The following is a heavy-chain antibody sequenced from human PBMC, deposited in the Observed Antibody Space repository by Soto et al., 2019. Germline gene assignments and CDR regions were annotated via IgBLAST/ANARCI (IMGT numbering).Heavy chain of an antibody. V-gene: IGHV4-31*11. Sequence: QVVLQESGPGLVKPSQTISLTCAVSGDSISSGGYSWNWIRQRPGKGLEWIAFIYHSGTTYFNLSLKSRIIISMDTSRNQFPLSLSSVTAADSAVYYCASLHDFGDYPEGFDIWGQGTMVTVAS. CDR3: ASLHDFGDYPEGFDI. D-gene: IGHD4-17*01. CDR2: IYHSGTT. J-gene: IGHJ3*02. CDR1: GDSISSGGYS.